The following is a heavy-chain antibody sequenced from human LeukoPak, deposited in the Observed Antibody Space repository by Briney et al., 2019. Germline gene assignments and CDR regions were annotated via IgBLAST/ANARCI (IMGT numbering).Heavy chain of an antibody. CDR1: GFTFDDYT. D-gene: IGHD4-23*01. Sequence: GGSLRLSCAASGFTFDDYTMHWVRQAPGKGLEWVSLISWDGGSTYYADSVKGRFTISRDNSKNSLYLQMNSLRAEDTALYYCAKDPYGGNSGAFDIWGQGTMVTVSS. V-gene: IGHV3-43*01. J-gene: IGHJ3*02. CDR2: ISWDGGST. CDR3: AKDPYGGNSGAFDI.